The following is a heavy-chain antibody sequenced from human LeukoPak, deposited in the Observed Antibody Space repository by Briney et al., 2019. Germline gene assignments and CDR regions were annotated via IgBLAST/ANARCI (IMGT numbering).Heavy chain of an antibody. CDR2: IYYSGST. J-gene: IGHJ4*02. V-gene: IGHV4-39*01. CDR1: GGSISSSSYY. D-gene: IGHD1-1*01. Sequence: SETLSLTCTVSGGSISSSSYYWGWIRQPPGKGLEWIGSIYYSGSTYYNPSLKSRVTISVDTSKNQFSLKLSSVTAADTAVYYCARGLGLTSFDYWGQGTLVTVSS. CDR3: ARGLGLTSFDY.